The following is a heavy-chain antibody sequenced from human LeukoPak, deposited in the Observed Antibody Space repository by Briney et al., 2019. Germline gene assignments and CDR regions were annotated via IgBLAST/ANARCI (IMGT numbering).Heavy chain of an antibody. V-gene: IGHV3-23*01. Sequence: GGSLRLSCAASGFTFSSYAMSWVRQAPGKGLEWVSAISGSGGSTYYADSVKGRFTISRDNSKNTLYLQTNSLRAEDTAVYYCTSWGDTTAEYFQRWGQGTLVTVSS. J-gene: IGHJ1*01. CDR2: ISGSGGST. CDR1: GFTFSSYA. D-gene: IGHD2-21*02. CDR3: TSWGDTTAEYFQR.